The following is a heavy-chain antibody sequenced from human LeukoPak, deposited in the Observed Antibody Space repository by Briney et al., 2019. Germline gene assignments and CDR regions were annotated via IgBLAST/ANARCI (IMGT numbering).Heavy chain of an antibody. Sequence: GASVKXSCKASGXXFXSXXXXXVXQXTXXXXXXXXXXNPNSGNTGYAQKFQGRVTMTRNTSISTAYMELSSLRSEDTAVYYCARSSGSGWYSWFDPWGQGTLVTVSS. J-gene: IGHJ5*02. CDR1: GXXFXSXX. CDR2: XNPNSGNT. CDR3: ARSSGSGWYSWFDP. V-gene: IGHV1-8*01. D-gene: IGHD6-19*01.